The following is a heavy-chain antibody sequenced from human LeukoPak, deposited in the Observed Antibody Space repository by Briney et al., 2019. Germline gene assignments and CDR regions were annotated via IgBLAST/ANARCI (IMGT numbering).Heavy chain of an antibody. CDR1: GFTFSSYW. CDR3: AKDGAAAGTSDY. Sequence: GGSLRLSCAASGFTFSSYWMSWVRQAPGKGLEWVSAISGSGGSTYYADSVKGRFTISRDNSKNTLYLQMNSLRAEDTAVYYCAKDGAAAGTSDYWGQGTLVTVSS. D-gene: IGHD6-13*01. J-gene: IGHJ4*02. CDR2: ISGSGGST. V-gene: IGHV3-23*01.